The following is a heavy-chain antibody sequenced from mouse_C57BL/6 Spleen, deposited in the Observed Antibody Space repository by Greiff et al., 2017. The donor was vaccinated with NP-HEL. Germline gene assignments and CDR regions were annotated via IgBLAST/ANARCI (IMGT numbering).Heavy chain of an antibody. V-gene: IGHV7-3*01. CDR2: IRNKANGYTT. Sequence: EVKLMESGGGLVQPGGSLSLSCAASGFTFTDYYMSWVRQPPGKALEWLGFIRNKANGYTTEYSASVKGRFTISRDNSQSILYLQMNALRAEDSATYYCARSRHYYGSSRDYWGQGTTLTVSS. J-gene: IGHJ2*01. CDR3: ARSRHYYGSSRDY. D-gene: IGHD1-1*01. CDR1: GFTFTDYY.